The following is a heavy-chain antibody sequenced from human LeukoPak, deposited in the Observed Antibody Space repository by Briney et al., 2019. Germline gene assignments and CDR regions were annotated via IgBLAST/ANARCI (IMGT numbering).Heavy chain of an antibody. V-gene: IGHV4-59*11. J-gene: IGHJ4*02. D-gene: IGHD6-19*01. CDR1: GASISSHY. CDR3: ARAKGWNSNGWYGFDY. CDR2: ISYSGST. Sequence: SETLSLTCTVSGASISSHYWSWIRQSPGKGLEWIGDISYSGSTNYNPSLKSRVTISVDTSKNQFSLKLTSVTAADTAVYYCARAKGWNSNGWYGFDYWGEGTLVTVSS.